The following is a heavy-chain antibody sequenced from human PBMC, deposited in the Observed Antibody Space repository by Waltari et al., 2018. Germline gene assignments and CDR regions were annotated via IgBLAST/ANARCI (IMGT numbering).Heavy chain of an antibody. V-gene: IGHV3-9*01. D-gene: IGHD3-10*01. Sequence: EVQLVESGGGLVQSGRSLRLSGAASGCKFDDTAMHWVPPVPGKGLGWVSAITWNGDTIGYADSVRGRFTISRDNAKNSLILQMNSLRPEDTALYYCAKDMGYHVSYFGASDVWGQGTIVTVSS. CDR1: GCKFDDTA. J-gene: IGHJ3*01. CDR3: AKDMGYHVSYFGASDV. CDR2: ITWNGDTI.